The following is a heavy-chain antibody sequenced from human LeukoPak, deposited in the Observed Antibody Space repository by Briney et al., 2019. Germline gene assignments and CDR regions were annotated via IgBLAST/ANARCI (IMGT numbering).Heavy chain of an antibody. V-gene: IGHV3-74*01. Sequence: GGSLRLSCAASGFTFSSYWMHWVRQAPGKGLVWVSRINGDGSSTAYADSVKGRFTISRDNAKNSLYLQMNSLRVEDTAVYYCARGGAARPDFWGQGTLVTVSS. J-gene: IGHJ4*02. CDR2: INGDGSST. CDR3: ARGGAARPDF. CDR1: GFTFSSYW. D-gene: IGHD6-6*01.